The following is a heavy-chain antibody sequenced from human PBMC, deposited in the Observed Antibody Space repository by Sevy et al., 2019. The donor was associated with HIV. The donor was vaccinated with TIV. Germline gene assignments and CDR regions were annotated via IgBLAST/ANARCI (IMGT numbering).Heavy chain of an antibody. J-gene: IGHJ4*02. Sequence: ASVKVSCKASGYTFTGQYIHWVRQAPGQGLEWMGWINPNSGDTNYAQEFQGRVTMTRDTSITTAYMELSGLKSDDTAVYYCSRDLRLRGYSYGCFDYWGQGTLVTVSS. V-gene: IGHV1-2*02. D-gene: IGHD5-18*01. CDR2: INPNSGDT. CDR1: GYTFTGQY. CDR3: SRDLRLRGYSYGCFDY.